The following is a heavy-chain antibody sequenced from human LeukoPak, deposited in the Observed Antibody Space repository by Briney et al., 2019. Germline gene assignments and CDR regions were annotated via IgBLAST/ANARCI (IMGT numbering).Heavy chain of an antibody. CDR2: ISGSGGGT. CDR3: AKAYYDFWSGYYLFDY. J-gene: IGHJ4*02. V-gene: IGHV3-23*01. CDR1: GFTFSTYA. Sequence: GGSLRLSCAASGFTFSTYAMSWVRQAPGKGLEWVSAISGSGGGTYYADSVKGRFTISRDNSKNTLYLQMNSLRAEDTAVYYCAKAYYDFWSGYYLFDYWGQGTLVTVSS. D-gene: IGHD3-3*01.